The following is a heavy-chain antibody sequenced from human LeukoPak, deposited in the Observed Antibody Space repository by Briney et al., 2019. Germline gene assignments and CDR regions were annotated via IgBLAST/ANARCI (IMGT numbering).Heavy chain of an antibody. Sequence: SETLSLTCAVYGGSFSGYYWGWIRQPPGKGLEWIGSIYHSGSTYYNPSLKSRVTISVDTSKNQFSLKLSSVTAADTAVYYCARGSIAAAGTSFDPWGQGTLVTVSS. CDR2: IYHSGST. CDR3: ARGSIAAAGTSFDP. CDR1: GGSFSGYY. J-gene: IGHJ5*02. V-gene: IGHV4-38-2*01. D-gene: IGHD6-13*01.